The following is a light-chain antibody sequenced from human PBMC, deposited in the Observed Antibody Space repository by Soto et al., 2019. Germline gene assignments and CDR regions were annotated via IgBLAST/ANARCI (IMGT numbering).Light chain of an antibody. J-gene: IGLJ1*01. CDR3: ESLSDSMNGYV. V-gene: IGLV1-44*01. CDR2: TNN. Sequence: QPVMTQPPSASGTPGQRVTISCSGGSSNIGSDTVNWYQHLPGTAPKLLIYTNNQRPSGVPDRFSGSKSGTSASLTISGRQSEDEAEYYFESLSDSMNGYVFGTETKLTVL. CDR1: SSNIGSDT.